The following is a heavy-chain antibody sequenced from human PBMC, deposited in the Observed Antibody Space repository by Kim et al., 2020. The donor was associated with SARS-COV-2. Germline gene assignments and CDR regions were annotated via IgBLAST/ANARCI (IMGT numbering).Heavy chain of an antibody. CDR2: IDPSDAYT. D-gene: IGHD3-22*01. J-gene: IGHJ4*02. CDR3: ARHGSNYYDSSGYYSNFDY. Sequence: GESLKISCKGSGYSFTSYWISWVRQMPGKGLEWMGRIDPSDAYTNYSPSFQGHVTISADKSISTAYLQWSSLKASDIAMYYCARHGSNYYDSSGYYSNFDYWGQGTLVTVSS. V-gene: IGHV5-10-1*01. CDR1: GYSFTSYW.